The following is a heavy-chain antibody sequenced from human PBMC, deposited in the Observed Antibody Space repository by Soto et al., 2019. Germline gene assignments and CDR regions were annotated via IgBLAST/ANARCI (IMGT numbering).Heavy chain of an antibody. CDR1: GGSFSGYY. D-gene: IGHD5-12*01. V-gene: IGHV4-34*01. CDR2: INHSGST. CDR3: ARVNADPGIVATLRGYFDY. Sequence: SETLSLTCAVYGGSFSGYYWSWIRQPPGKGLEWIGEINHSGSTNYNPSLKSRVTISVETSKNQFSLKLSSVTAADTAVYYCARVNADPGIVATLRGYFDYWGQGTLVTVSS. J-gene: IGHJ4*02.